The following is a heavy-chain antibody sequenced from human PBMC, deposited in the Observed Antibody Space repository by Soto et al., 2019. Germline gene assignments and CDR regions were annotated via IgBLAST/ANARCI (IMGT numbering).Heavy chain of an antibody. Sequence: GASVKVSCKASGGSFSNFGIIWVRQAPGQGLEWMGGIVPVFGRPNYAQRFRGRLTITADESTSTGYMELISLRSDDTAVYYCARWRERGGLGPVDYWGQGTLVTVSS. J-gene: IGHJ4*02. CDR1: GGSFSNFG. V-gene: IGHV1-69*13. D-gene: IGHD3-16*01. CDR2: IVPVFGRP. CDR3: ARWRERGGLGPVDY.